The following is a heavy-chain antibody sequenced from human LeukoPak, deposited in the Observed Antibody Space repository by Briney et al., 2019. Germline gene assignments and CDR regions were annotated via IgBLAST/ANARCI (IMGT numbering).Heavy chain of an antibody. CDR1: GFTFSSYS. J-gene: IGHJ4*02. CDR3: ARVQYYYDSSGYYVYYFDC. D-gene: IGHD3-22*01. CDR2: ISSSSSYI. V-gene: IGHV3-21*01. Sequence: PGGSLRLSCAASGFTFSSYSMDWVRQAPGKGLEWVSSISSSSSYIYYADSVKGRFTISRDNAKNSLYLQMNSLRAEDTAVYYCARVQYYYDSSGYYVYYFDCWGQGTLVTVSS.